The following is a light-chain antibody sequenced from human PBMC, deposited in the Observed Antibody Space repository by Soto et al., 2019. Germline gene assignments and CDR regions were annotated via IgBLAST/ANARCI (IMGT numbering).Light chain of an antibody. Sequence: QSALTQPASVSGSPGQWITISCTGGSTDVGVCNYVSWYQQHPGKAPKLLMYQVSNRPSGVPDRFSGSKSGNSASLTISGLQAEDEADYYCTSYDTSLTRVFGVGTKLTVL. CDR3: TSYDTSLTRV. J-gene: IGLJ2*01. V-gene: IGLV2-14*01. CDR1: STDVGVCNY. CDR2: QVS.